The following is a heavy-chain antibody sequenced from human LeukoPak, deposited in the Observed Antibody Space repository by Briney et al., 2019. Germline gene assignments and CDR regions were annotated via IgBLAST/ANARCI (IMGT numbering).Heavy chain of an antibody. CDR3: ARERGQTYYYDSSGYYGFDY. CDR1: GFTFSSYA. D-gene: IGHD3-22*01. CDR2: ISYGGSNK. J-gene: IGHJ4*02. Sequence: GGSLRLSCAASGFTFSSYAMSWVRQAPGKGLEWVAVISYGGSNKYYADSVKGRFTISRDNSKNTLYLQMNSLRAEDTAVYYCARERGQTYYYDSSGYYGFDYWGQGTLVTVSS. V-gene: IGHV3-30-3*01.